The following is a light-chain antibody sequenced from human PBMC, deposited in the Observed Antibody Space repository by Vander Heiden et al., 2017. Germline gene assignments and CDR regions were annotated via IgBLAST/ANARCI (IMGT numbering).Light chain of an antibody. CDR1: QSVSSY. Sequence: DIVLTQSPSTLSLSPGERATLSCKASQSVSSYLAWYQQKPGKAPRLLIFDASNRATGFPARFSGSGSGTDFTLTISSLEPEDIAAYYCQQHDNCPYTFGQGTKLEIK. V-gene: IGKV3-11*01. J-gene: IGKJ2*01. CDR2: DAS. CDR3: QQHDNCPYT.